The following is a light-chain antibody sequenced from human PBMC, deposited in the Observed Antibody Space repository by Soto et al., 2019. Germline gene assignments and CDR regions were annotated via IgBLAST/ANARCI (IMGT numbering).Light chain of an antibody. CDR2: EGS. CDR3: CSYAGSSTPVV. J-gene: IGLJ2*01. Sequence: QSVLTQPASVSGSPGQSITISCTRTSSDVGSYNLVSWYQQHPGKAPKLMIYEGSKRPSGVSNRFSGSKSDNTASLTISGLQAEDEADYYCCSYAGSSTPVVFGGGTKLTVL. V-gene: IGLV2-23*01. CDR1: SSDVGSYNL.